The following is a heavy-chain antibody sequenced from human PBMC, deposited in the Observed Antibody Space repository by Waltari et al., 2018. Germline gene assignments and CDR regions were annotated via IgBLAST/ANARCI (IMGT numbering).Heavy chain of an antibody. Sequence: QVQLVQSGAEVKKPGASVKVSCKASGYTFTSYAMHWVRQAPGQRLEWMGWINGGNGNTKYSQKFQGRVTSTRDTSASTAYMELSSLRSEDTAVYYCARGTAMDGMDVWGQGTTVTVSS. J-gene: IGHJ6*02. CDR3: ARGTAMDGMDV. D-gene: IGHD5-18*01. CDR1: GYTFTSYA. V-gene: IGHV1-3*01. CDR2: INGGNGNT.